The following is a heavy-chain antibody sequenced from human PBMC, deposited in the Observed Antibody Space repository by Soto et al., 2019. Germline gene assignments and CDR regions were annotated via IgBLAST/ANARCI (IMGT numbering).Heavy chain of an antibody. V-gene: IGHV3-15*01. CDR1: GFTFSNAW. J-gene: IGHJ6*02. Sequence: EVQLVESGGGLVKPGGSLRLSCAASGFTFSNAWMSWVRQAPGKGLEWVGSIKSKTDGGTTDYAAPVKGRFTISRDDSKNTLYRQMNSLKTEDTAVYYCPTDGDTTYYYGSGNASKYHYYHYGMDVWGQGTTVTVSS. D-gene: IGHD3-10*01. CDR3: PTDGDTTYYYGSGNASKYHYYHYGMDV. CDR2: IKSKTDGGTT.